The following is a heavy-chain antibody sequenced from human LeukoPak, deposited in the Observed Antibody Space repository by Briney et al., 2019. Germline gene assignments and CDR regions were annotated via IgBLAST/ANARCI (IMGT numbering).Heavy chain of an antibody. D-gene: IGHD3-22*01. V-gene: IGHV3-30*04. CDR3: ARSKITMIVDAFDI. CDR1: GFTFSSYA. J-gene: IGHJ3*02. Sequence: GGSLRLSCAASGFTFSSYAMHWVRQAPGKGLEWVAVISYDGSNKYYADSVKGRFTISRDNSQNTLYLQMNSLRAEDTAVYYCARSKITMIVDAFDIWGQGTMVTVSS. CDR2: ISYDGSNK.